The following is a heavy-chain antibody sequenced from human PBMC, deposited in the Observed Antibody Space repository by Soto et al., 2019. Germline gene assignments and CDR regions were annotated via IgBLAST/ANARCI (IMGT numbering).Heavy chain of an antibody. J-gene: IGHJ4*02. CDR1: GGSISSGGYY. CDR3: ARRPPELWSQLLYFAY. V-gene: IGHV4-31*03. D-gene: IGHD2-2*01. CDR2: IYYSGST. Sequence: SETLSLTCTVSGGSISSGGYYWSWSRQHPGKGLEWIGYIYYSGSTYYNPSLKSRVTISVETSKNQFSLKLSSVTAADTAVYYRARRPPELWSQLLYFAYGCQGAVVTVSS.